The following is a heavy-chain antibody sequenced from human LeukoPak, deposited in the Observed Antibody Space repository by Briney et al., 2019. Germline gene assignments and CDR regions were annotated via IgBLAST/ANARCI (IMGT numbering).Heavy chain of an antibody. CDR1: GFTFSSYW. CDR2: IKQDGSEK. CDR3: ARGGPFGPSWFDP. Sequence: PGGSLRLSCAASGFTFSSYWMSWVRQAPGKGLEWVANIKQDGSEKYYVDSVKGRFTISRDNAKNSLHLHMNSLRAEDTAMYYCARGGPFGPSWFDPWGQGTLVAVSS. V-gene: IGHV3-7*03. D-gene: IGHD3-16*01. J-gene: IGHJ5*02.